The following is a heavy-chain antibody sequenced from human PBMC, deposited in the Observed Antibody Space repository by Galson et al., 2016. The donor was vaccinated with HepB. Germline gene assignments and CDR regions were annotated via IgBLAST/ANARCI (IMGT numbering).Heavy chain of an antibody. V-gene: IGHV4-39*01. CDR2: FYYGGRM. D-gene: IGHD1-26*01. CDR1: GVSIDSFRYS. CDR3: ARVWEPTDYIDS. Sequence: SETLSLTCTASGVSIDSFRYSWVWVRQPPGKGLEWLASFYYGGRMYYNPSLTSRVTISADTSQNQFSLEMTSVTAADTAGYHCARVWEPTDYIDSWGQGSLVTVSS. J-gene: IGHJ4*02.